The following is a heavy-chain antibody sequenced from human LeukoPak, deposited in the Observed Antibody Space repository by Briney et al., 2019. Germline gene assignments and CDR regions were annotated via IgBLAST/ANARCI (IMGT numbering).Heavy chain of an antibody. D-gene: IGHD1-1*01. CDR1: GFTFSSYA. J-gene: IGHJ4*02. V-gene: IGHV3-30*04. CDR3: ARDSANVEVPSHFDY. CDR2: ISYDGSNK. Sequence: PGRSLRLSCAASGFTFSSYAMHWVRQAPGKGLEWVAVISYDGSNKYYADSVKGRFTISRDNSKNTLYLQMNSLRAEDTAVYYCARDSANVEVPSHFDYWGQGTLVTVSS.